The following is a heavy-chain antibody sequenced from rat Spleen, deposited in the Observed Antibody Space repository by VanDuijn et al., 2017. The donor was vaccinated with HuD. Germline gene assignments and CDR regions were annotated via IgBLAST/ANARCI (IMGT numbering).Heavy chain of an antibody. CDR1: GYSITSSYR. D-gene: IGHD1-6*01. CDR2: INSAGRT. J-gene: IGHJ2*01. V-gene: IGHV3-3*01. CDR3: ASHTTGFDY. Sequence: EVQLQESGPGLVKPSQSLSLTCSVTGYSITSSYRWNWIRKFPGNKLEWMGYINSAGRTNYNPSLKSRISITRDTSKNQFFLQVNSVTTEDTATYYCASHTTGFDYWGQGVMVTVSS.